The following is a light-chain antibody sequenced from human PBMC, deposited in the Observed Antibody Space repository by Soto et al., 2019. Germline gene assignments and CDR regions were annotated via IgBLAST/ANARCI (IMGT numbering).Light chain of an antibody. CDR2: AAS. CDR1: QNVRGSY. V-gene: IGKV3-20*01. J-gene: IGKJ4*01. Sequence: EIVLSQSPGTLSLSPVETASLSCRASQNVRGSYLAWYQQKPGQAPRLLISAASRRATGVPDRFSGSGSGTDFTLTISRLEPEDFAVYCCHQYGSSPPTFGGGTKVDIK. CDR3: HQYGSSPPT.